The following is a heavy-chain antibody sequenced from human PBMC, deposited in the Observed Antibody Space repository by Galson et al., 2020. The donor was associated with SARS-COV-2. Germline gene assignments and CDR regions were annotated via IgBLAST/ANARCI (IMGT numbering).Heavy chain of an antibody. CDR3: ATAQSCSANYIGP. D-gene: IGHD4-4*01. Sequence: GGSLRLSCAASGFTFSASSMHWVRQAPGTGLVYVSRLNPDGSVTAYADSVKGRFTISRDNAKNTLSLQINSLRVEDTAGYYCATAQSCSANYIGPWGPGTLVTVSS. J-gene: IGHJ5*02. V-gene: IGHV3-74*01. CDR1: GFTFSASS. CDR2: LNPDGSVT.